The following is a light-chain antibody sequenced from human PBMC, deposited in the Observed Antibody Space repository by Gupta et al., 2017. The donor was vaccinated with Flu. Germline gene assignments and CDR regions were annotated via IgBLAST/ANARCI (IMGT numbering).Light chain of an antibody. CDR1: QSISSS. V-gene: IGKV3-15*01. J-gene: IGKJ2*03. Sequence: EIAMTQSPATLSVSLGERATLSCRASQSISSSLAWYQQKAGQAPRPLIYGASTRAAGVPARFSGSGSGTEFTLTITSLQSEDFAVYYCEQYNNWPPYSFGQGTKLEMK. CDR3: EQYNNWPPYS. CDR2: GAS.